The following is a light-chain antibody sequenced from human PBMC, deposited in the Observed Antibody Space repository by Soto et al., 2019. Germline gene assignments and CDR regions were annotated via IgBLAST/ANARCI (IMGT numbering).Light chain of an antibody. J-gene: IGLJ1*01. CDR2: EGS. CDR3: CSYAGSSYV. Sequence: QSVLAQPASVSGSPGQSITISCTGTSSDVGTYNLVSWYQQYPGKAPKLMIYEGSKRPSGVSNRFSGSKSGNTASLTVSVLQAEDEADYYCCSYAGSSYVFGTGTKVTVL. CDR1: SSDVGTYNL. V-gene: IGLV2-23*01.